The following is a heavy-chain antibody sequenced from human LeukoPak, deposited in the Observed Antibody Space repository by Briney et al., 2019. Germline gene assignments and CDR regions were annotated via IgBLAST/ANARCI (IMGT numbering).Heavy chain of an antibody. D-gene: IGHD4-17*01. J-gene: IGHJ4*02. V-gene: IGHV3-15*01. Sequence: GGSLRLSCAASGFTFSDAWMTWVRQAPGEGLEWVGRIKSRANGGTTDYAAPVKGRFTISRDDSKSIAYLQMNSLKTEDTAVYYCTRDVEYGDYPSGDYWGQGTLVTVSS. CDR3: TRDVEYGDYPSGDY. CDR1: GFTFSDAW. CDR2: IKSRANGGTT.